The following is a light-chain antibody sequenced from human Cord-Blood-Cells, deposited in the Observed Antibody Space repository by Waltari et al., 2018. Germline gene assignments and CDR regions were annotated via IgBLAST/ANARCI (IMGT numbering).Light chain of an antibody. J-gene: IGLJ2*01. V-gene: IGLV2-14*01. Sequence: SAMIQPHSVSGSPGQWIAISCTGTSSDVGGYKYVSWYQQHPGKAPTLMNDDVRNRPSGVPNPFSVSKSGNTASLTISGLQAEDEADYYCSSYTSSSTGVFGGGTKLTIL. CDR3: SSYTSSSTGV. CDR1: SSDVGGYKY. CDR2: DVR.